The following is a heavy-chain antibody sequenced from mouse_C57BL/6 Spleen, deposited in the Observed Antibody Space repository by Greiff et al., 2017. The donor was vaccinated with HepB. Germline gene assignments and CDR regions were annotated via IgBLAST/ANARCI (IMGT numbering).Heavy chain of an antibody. Sequence: QVQLQHPGAELVKPGASVKLSCKASGYTFTSYWMHWVKQRPGQGLEWIGMIHPNSGSTNYNEKFKGKATLTADKSSSTAYMELRSLTSEDSAVYFCARSYYGSSWFAYWGQGTLVTVSA. J-gene: IGHJ3*01. CDR2: IHPNSGST. CDR3: ARSYYGSSWFAY. V-gene: IGHV1-64*01. CDR1: GYTFTSYW. D-gene: IGHD1-1*01.